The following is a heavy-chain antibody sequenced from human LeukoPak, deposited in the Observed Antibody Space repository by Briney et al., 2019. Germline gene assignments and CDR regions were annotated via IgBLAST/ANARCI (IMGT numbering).Heavy chain of an antibody. CDR3: ARGTGNYYGY. V-gene: IGHV3-74*01. CDR1: GITFSDYW. Sequence: PGGSLRLSCAASGITFSDYWMHWVRQAPGKGLVWVSRIKSDGSSTSYADSVKGRFTITRDSAKNTLYLQMNSLRAEDTAVYYCARGTGNYYGYWGQGTLVTVSS. CDR2: IKSDGSST. J-gene: IGHJ4*02. D-gene: IGHD3/OR15-3a*01.